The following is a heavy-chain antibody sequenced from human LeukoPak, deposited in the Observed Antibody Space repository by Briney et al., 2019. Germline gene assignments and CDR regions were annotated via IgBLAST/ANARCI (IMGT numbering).Heavy chain of an antibody. CDR2: INPSGGST. J-gene: IGHJ6*03. CDR3: AGGQGTPTVYYYMDV. D-gene: IGHD1-26*01. CDR1: GYTFTSYY. Sequence: ASVKVSCKASGYTFTSYYMHWVRQAPGQGLEWMGIINPSGGSTSYAQKFQGRVTMTRDTSTSTVYMELSSLRSEDTAVYYCAGGQGTPTVYYYMDVWGKGTTVTVSS. V-gene: IGHV1-46*01.